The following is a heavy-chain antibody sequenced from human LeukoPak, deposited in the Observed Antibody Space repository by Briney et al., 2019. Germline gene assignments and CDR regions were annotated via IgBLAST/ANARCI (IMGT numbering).Heavy chain of an antibody. Sequence: GGSLRLSCAASGFTVSSNYMSWVRQAPGKGLEWVANIKQDGSEKYYVDSVKGRFTISRDNAKNSLYLQMNSLRAEDTAVYYCATKLALRYFDWLSSDYWGQGTLVTVSS. CDR2: IKQDGSEK. V-gene: IGHV3-7*03. D-gene: IGHD3-9*01. CDR3: ATKLALRYFDWLSSDY. J-gene: IGHJ4*02. CDR1: GFTVSSNY.